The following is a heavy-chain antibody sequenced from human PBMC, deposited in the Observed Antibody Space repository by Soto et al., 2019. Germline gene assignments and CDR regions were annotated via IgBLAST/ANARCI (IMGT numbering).Heavy chain of an antibody. CDR3: ASTGPYYDILTGYYNFDY. J-gene: IGHJ4*02. D-gene: IGHD3-9*01. Sequence: QVQLVQSGAEVKKPGASVKVSCKASGYTFTSYYMHWVRQAPGQGLEWMGIINPSGGSTSYAQKFQGRVTMTRDTSTSTVYMELSSLRSEDTAVYYCASTGPYYDILTGYYNFDYWGQGTLVTVSS. CDR2: INPSGGST. V-gene: IGHV1-46*01. CDR1: GYTFTSYY.